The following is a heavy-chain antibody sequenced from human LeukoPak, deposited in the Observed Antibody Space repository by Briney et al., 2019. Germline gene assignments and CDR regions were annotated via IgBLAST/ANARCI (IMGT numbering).Heavy chain of an antibody. J-gene: IGHJ4*02. V-gene: IGHV3-30*02. CDR2: IWYDESNK. D-gene: IGHD1-26*01. CDR1: GFTFSSYG. Sequence: SGGSLRLSCAASGFTFSSYGMHWVRQAPAKGLEGVAFIWYDESNKYYADSVKGRFTISRDNSKNTLYLQMNSLGAEDTAVYYCAKDRGVSGSYIGYYFDYWGQGTLVTVSS. CDR3: AKDRGVSGSYIGYYFDY.